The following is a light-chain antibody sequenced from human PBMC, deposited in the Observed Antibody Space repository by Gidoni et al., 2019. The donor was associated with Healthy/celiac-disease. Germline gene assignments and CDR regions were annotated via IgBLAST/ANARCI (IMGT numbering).Light chain of an antibody. Sequence: DIVLTQSPATLSLSPGERATLSCRASQSVSSYLAWYQQKPGQAPRLLIYDASNRATGIPARFSGSGSGTDFTLTISSLEPEDFAVYYCQQRSNWPGGTFGGGTKVEIK. J-gene: IGKJ4*01. V-gene: IGKV3-11*01. CDR2: DAS. CDR1: QSVSSY. CDR3: QQRSNWPGGT.